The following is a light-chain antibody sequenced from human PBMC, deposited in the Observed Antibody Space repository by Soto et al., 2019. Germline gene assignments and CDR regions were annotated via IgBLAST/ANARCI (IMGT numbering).Light chain of an antibody. Sequence: DIQMTQSPSTLSASVRDRFTIXXRASQSISTWLAWYQQKPGKAPKXLIFDASTLQSGVPSRFSGSGSGTEFTLTISSLQPDDFATYYCQQYNTFSTFGQGTKVDI. CDR2: DAS. V-gene: IGKV1-5*01. J-gene: IGKJ1*01. CDR3: QQYNTFST. CDR1: QSISTW.